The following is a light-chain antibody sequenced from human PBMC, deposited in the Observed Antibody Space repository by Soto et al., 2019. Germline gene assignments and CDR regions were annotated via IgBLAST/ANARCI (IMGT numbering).Light chain of an antibody. CDR1: QSVGGS. J-gene: IGKJ1*01. Sequence: RRSPETRSFSPCERATISWRASQSVGGSLAWYQQRPGQAPRLLVYHTSNRATGIADRFSGGGSGTDFTLPLSRLAPEAFPVYHCQPYGTSWTFGQGTKVDIK. CDR3: QPYGTSWT. V-gene: IGKV3-20*01. CDR2: HTS.